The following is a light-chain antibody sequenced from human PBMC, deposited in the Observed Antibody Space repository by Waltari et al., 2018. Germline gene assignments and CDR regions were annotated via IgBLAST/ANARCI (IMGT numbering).Light chain of an antibody. CDR2: GAS. CDR1: QAISSF. CDR3: QQSDAFPVT. V-gene: IGKV1-9*01. Sequence: DIHLTQSPSFLSASVGDRVTITCRASQAISSFLAWYQRKPGKAPHLLIYGASTLLSGVPSRFSGSGSDTEFTLTISNLQPEDFATYYCQQSDAFPVTFGGGTQVAI. J-gene: IGKJ4*01.